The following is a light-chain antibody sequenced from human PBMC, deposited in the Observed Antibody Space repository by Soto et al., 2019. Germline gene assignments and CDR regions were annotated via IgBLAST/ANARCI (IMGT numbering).Light chain of an antibody. J-gene: IGLJ2*01. CDR1: SGHSSNI. CDR3: ETWDSNTRV. V-gene: IGLV4-60*03. CDR2: LERSGNY. Sequence: HPVLTQSSSASASLGSSVKLTCTLSSGHSSNIIAWHQQQPGKAPRYLMKLERSGNYIKGSGVPDRFSGSSSGADRYLTISNPQSEDEADYYCETWDSNTRVFGGGTKLTVL.